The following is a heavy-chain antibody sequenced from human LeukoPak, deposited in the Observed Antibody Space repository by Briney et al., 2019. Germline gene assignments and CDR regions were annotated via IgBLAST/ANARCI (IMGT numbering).Heavy chain of an antibody. J-gene: IGHJ4*02. V-gene: IGHV3-74*01. CDR1: GFTFSSYW. CDR3: ARGLLGIDF. CDR2: IDTDGSNT. Sequence: GGSLRLSCAPSGFTFSSYWMHWVSQAPGKGLMWVSRIDTDGSNTNYADSVEGRFTISRDNAKNTLYLQMNSLRAEDTAVYYCARGLLGIDFWGQGTLVTVSS. D-gene: IGHD2-8*02.